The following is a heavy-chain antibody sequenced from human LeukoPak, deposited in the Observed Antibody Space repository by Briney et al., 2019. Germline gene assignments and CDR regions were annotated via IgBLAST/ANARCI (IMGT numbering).Heavy chain of an antibody. J-gene: IGHJ4*02. V-gene: IGHV3-64*01. CDR1: GFTFSSYA. D-gene: IGHD3-22*01. CDR3: AREATPGVPRGLLL. CDR2: ISSNGGST. Sequence: PGGSLRLSCAASGFTFSSYAMHWVRQAPGKGLEYVSAISSNGGSTYYANSVKGRFTISRDNAKSTLYLQMNSLRAEDTAVYYCAREATPGVPRGLLLWGQGTLVTVSS.